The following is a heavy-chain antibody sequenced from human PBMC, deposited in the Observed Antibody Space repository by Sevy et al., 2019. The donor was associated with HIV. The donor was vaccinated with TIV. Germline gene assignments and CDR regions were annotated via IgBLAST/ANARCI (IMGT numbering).Heavy chain of an antibody. V-gene: IGHV1-69*13. CDR3: ARARQGDWFDP. J-gene: IGHJ5*02. Sequence: ASGKVACKASGGTFSSYAISWVRQAPGQGLEWMGGIIPIFGTANYAPKFQGRVTITADESTSTAYMELSSLRSEDTAVYYCARARQGDWFDPWGQGTLVTVSS. CDR2: IIPIFGTA. CDR1: GGTFSSYA.